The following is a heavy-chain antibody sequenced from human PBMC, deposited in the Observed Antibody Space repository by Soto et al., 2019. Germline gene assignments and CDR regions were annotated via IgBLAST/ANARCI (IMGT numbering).Heavy chain of an antibody. CDR1: GGTFSSYA. D-gene: IGHD6-6*01. V-gene: IGHV1-69*01. CDR3: ARDKIEYSSSLGYYGMDV. Sequence: QVQLVQSGAEVKKPGSSVKVSCKASGGTFSSYAISWVRQAPGQGLECMGGLIPIFGTANYAQKFQGRVTITADESTSTAYMELSSLRSEYTAVYYCARDKIEYSSSLGYYGMDVWGQGTTVTVSS. J-gene: IGHJ6*02. CDR2: LIPIFGTA.